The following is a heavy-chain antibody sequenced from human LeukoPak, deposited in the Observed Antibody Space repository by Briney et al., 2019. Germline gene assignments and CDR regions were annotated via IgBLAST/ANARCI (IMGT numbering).Heavy chain of an antibody. CDR3: ARSPLAFYDSSGYPRVWFDP. CDR1: GDSISSGGYS. CDR2: IPQSGNI. J-gene: IGHJ5*02. Sequence: SETLSLTCTVSGDSISSGGYSWGWIRQPPGKGLEWIGYIYHIGYIPQSGNIYQNPSLKSRVTISLDTSRNQFSLKLSSVTAADTAVYYCARSPLAFYDSSGYPRVWFDPWGQGTLVTVSS. V-gene: IGHV4-30-2*01. D-gene: IGHD3-22*01.